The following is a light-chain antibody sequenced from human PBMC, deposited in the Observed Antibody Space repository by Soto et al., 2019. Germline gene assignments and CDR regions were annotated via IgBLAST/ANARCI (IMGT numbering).Light chain of an antibody. Sequence: DIQMTQAPSSLSASVGDRVTITCRARQDINTYLAWYQQKPGKVPKLLISAAYTLQSGVPPRFSGSGSGTEFTLTISSLQPEDVATYYWQKYDNAPLTGGGGTKVESK. CDR3: QKYDNAPLT. CDR1: QDINTY. V-gene: IGKV1-27*01. J-gene: IGKJ4*01. CDR2: AAY.